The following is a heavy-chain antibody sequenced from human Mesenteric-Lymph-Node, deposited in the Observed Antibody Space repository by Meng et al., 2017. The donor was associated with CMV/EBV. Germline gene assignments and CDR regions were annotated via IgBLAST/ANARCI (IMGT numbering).Heavy chain of an antibody. J-gene: IGHJ6*02. CDR2: ISGSSNTI. CDR1: GFVMRDYY. CDR3: ARDVMAAAGTLTYYYYYYGMDV. V-gene: IGHV3-11*04. Sequence: GESLKISCATSGFVMRDYYLAWIRQAPGKGLEWISYISGSSNTIYYADSVKGRFTTSRDNAMRSLNLQMNSLRAEDTAVYYCARDVMAAAGTLTYYYYYYGMDVWGQGTTVTVSS. D-gene: IGHD6-13*01.